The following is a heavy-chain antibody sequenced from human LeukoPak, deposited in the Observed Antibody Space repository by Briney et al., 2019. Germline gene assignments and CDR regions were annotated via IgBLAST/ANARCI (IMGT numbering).Heavy chain of an antibody. CDR1: GGSISSYY. Sequence: SETLSLTCTVSGGSISSYYWSWIRQPPGKGLEWIGYIYYSGSTNYNPSLKSRVTISVDTSKNQFSLKLSSVTAADTAVYYCARGGGYSTLFDYWGQGTLVTVSS. J-gene: IGHJ4*02. D-gene: IGHD4-11*01. V-gene: IGHV4-59*12. CDR3: ARGGGYSTLFDY. CDR2: IYYSGST.